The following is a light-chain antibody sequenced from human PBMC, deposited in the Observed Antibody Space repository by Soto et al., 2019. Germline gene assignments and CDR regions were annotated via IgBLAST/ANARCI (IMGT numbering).Light chain of an antibody. CDR3: MQGLRPMYT. Sequence: EIAMTQSPLSLAVTPGEPASISCRSSQTLLHSNGYTYLDWYLQKPGQSPQLLIYLGSNRASGVADRFSGSGSGTDFTLKISRVEAEDVGIFYCMQGLRPMYTFGQGTKLEIK. V-gene: IGKV2-28*01. CDR1: QTLLHSNGYTY. J-gene: IGKJ2*01. CDR2: LGS.